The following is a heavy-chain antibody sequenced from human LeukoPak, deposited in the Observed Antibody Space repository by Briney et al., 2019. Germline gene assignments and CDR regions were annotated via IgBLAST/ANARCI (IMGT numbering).Heavy chain of an antibody. D-gene: IGHD6-13*01. J-gene: IGHJ4*02. CDR1: GGSFSGYY. CDR2: INHSGST. Sequence: SETLSLTCAVYGGSFSGYYWSWIRQPPGKGLEWIGEINHSGSTSYNPSLKSRVTISVDTSKNQFSLKLSSVTAADTAVYYCARGLAATPRDWGQGTLVTVSS. V-gene: IGHV4-34*01. CDR3: ARGLAATPRD.